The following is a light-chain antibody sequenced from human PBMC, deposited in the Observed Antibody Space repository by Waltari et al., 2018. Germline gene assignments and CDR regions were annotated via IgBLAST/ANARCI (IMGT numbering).Light chain of an antibody. Sequence: QSVLTQPPSMSAAPGQRVTISCSGGSSNLGNNFVSWYQPVPGTAPKVVINDKDKRPARSPDRFPGSKSGASATLCITGLQTGDEADYYCGTWDSSLSSVVFGGGTKLTVL. CDR1: SSNLGNNF. CDR3: GTWDSSLSSVV. J-gene: IGLJ2*01. CDR2: DKD. V-gene: IGLV1-51*01.